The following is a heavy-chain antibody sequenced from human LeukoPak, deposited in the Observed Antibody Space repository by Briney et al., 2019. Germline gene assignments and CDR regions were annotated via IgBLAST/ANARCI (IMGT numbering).Heavy chain of an antibody. V-gene: IGHV4-61*02. D-gene: IGHD3-3*01. Sequence: SETLSLTCTVSGGSISSGSYYWSWIRQPAGKGLEWIGRIYTSGSTNYNPSLKSRVTLSVDTSKNQFSLNLNSVTTADTAVYYCAREVRQGIFGVVGFDPWGQGTLVTVSS. CDR3: AREVRQGIFGVVGFDP. CDR1: GGSISSGSYY. J-gene: IGHJ5*02. CDR2: IYTSGST.